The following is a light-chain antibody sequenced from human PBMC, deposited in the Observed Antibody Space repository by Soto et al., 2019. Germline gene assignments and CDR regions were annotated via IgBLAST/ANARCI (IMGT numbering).Light chain of an antibody. J-gene: IGKJ4*01. CDR1: QTINTY. CDR2: DAS. V-gene: IGKV1-39*01. CDR3: QQSYTNPLT. Sequence: DIQMTQSPSSLSASVGDRVTITCWARQTINTYLNWYQQTPGTAPKLLIYDASSLQSGVPSRLRGSGYGTDLTITITSMQTEDFETYYCQQSYTNPLTFGGGTKVDIK.